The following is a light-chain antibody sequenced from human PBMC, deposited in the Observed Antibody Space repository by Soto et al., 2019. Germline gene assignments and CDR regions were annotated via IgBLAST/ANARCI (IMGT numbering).Light chain of an antibody. Sequence: QSALTQPASVSGSPGQSITISCTEASSDIGSYDLVSWYQQHPGKAPKLIIYEISKRPSGVSNRFSGSKSGNTASLTISGLQAEDEADYYCCSYAGSSSRLFGGGTKLTV. CDR2: EIS. CDR3: CSYAGSSSRL. V-gene: IGLV2-23*02. CDR1: SSDIGSYDL. J-gene: IGLJ2*01.